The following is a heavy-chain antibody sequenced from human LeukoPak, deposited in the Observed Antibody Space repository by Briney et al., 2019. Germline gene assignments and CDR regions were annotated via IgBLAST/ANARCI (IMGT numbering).Heavy chain of an antibody. D-gene: IGHD3-10*01. Sequence: GGSLRLSCAASGFTFSSYSMNWVRQAPGKGLEWVSYISFSSSTIHYADSVKSRFTISRDNDKKSLYLQMNSLRVEDTAVYYCARDTHYYGSGSPAFDIWGQGTMATVSS. CDR3: ARDTHYYGSGSPAFDI. J-gene: IGHJ3*02. CDR2: ISFSSSTI. V-gene: IGHV3-48*01. CDR1: GFTFSSYS.